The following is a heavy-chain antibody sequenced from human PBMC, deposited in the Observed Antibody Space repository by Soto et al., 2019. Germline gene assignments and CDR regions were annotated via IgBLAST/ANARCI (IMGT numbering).Heavy chain of an antibody. CDR1: GYTFTGYY. CDR3: ARVFVVVPAATDAFDI. J-gene: IGHJ3*02. Sequence: GASVKVSGKASGYTFTGYYMHWVRQAPGQGLEWMGWINPNSGGTNYAQKFQGRVTMTRDTSISTAYMELSRLRSDDTAVYYCARVFVVVPAATDAFDIWGQGTMVTVSS. CDR2: INPNSGGT. D-gene: IGHD2-2*01. V-gene: IGHV1-2*02.